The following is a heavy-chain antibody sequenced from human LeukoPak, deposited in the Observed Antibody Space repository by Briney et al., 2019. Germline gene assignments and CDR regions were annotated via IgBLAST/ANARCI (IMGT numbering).Heavy chain of an antibody. V-gene: IGHV3-30*03. CDR1: GFTFSSYG. CDR2: ISYDGSNK. D-gene: IGHD2-8*01. J-gene: IGHJ4*02. Sequence: GRSLRLSCAASGFTFSSYGMHWVRQAPGKGLEWVAVISYDGSNKYYADSEKGRFTISRDNSKNTLYLQMNSLRAEDTAVYYCAREQEGSPLIHAHFDYWGQGTLVTVSS. CDR3: AREQEGSPLIHAHFDY.